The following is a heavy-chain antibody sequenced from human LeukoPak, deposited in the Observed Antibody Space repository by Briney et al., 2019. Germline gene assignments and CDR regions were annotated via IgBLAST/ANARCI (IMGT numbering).Heavy chain of an antibody. V-gene: IGHV1-69*05. Sequence: ASVTVSFKASGGTFISYATSWVRQAPGQGLEWMGGIIPIFGTANYAQKFQGRVTMTRDMSTSTVYMELSSLRSEDTAVYYCASVRNAETSDACDIWGQGT. D-gene: IGHD1-14*01. CDR2: IIPIFGTA. J-gene: IGHJ3*02. CDR1: GGTFISYA. CDR3: ASVRNAETSDACDI.